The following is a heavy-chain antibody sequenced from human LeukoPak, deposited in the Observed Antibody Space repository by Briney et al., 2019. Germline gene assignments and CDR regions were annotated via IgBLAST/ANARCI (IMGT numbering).Heavy chain of an antibody. CDR1: GYTFITSS. Sequence: ASVKVSCKALGYTFITSSIYWVRQAPGQRLEWLGWITVASGNTRYSENLQGRVTLTRDTSANTAYMELRNLKSEDTAVYYCVGGSLGFWGQGTLVTVSS. V-gene: IGHV1-3*01. CDR2: ITVASGNT. J-gene: IGHJ4*02. CDR3: VGGSLGF.